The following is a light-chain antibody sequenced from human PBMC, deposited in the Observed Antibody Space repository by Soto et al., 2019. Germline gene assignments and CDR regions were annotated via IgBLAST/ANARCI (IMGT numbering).Light chain of an antibody. CDR3: HQYGYVPYT. CDR2: GAS. V-gene: IGKV3-20*01. Sequence: EIVLTQSPGTVSLSPGERISLSCRAIESVRNDYLAWYQHKPGQAHKVLIYGASSRATGIPDRFSGSGSGTDFSLTISRLEPEDLAVYYCHQYGYVPYTFGQGTKVEIK. J-gene: IGKJ2*01. CDR1: ESVRNDY.